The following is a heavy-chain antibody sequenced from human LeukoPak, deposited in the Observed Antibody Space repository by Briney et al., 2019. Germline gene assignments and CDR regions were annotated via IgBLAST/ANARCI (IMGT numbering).Heavy chain of an antibody. V-gene: IGHV1-69*01. CDR1: GGTFSSYA. D-gene: IGHD3-10*01. CDR3: ARDHEGGGQGLLWFGELFG. Sequence: SVKVSCEASGGTFSSYAISWVRQAPGQGLEWMGGIIPIFGTANYAQKFQGRVTITADESTSTAYMELSSLRSEDTAVYYCARDHEGGGQGLLWFGELFGWGQGTLVTVSS. J-gene: IGHJ4*02. CDR2: IIPIFGTA.